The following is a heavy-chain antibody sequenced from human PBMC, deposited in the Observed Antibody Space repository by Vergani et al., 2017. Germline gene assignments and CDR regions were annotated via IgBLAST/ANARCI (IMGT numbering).Heavy chain of an antibody. Sequence: HVQLVESVGGVVQPARSLRLSCAASGFTFNQYGMHWVRQAPGKGLGWVAVTWYDGNNKQYADSVKGRFTISRDNSKSTMYLQMNSLRDEDTGVYYCARDLRLLYNRFDPWGQGTLVTVSS. CDR2: TWYDGNNK. J-gene: IGHJ5*02. D-gene: IGHD1-14*01. CDR3: ARDLRLLYNRFDP. CDR1: GFTFNQYG. V-gene: IGHV3-33*01.